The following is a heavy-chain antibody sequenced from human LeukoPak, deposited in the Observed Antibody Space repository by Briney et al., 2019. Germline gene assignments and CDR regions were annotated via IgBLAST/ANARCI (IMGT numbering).Heavy chain of an antibody. V-gene: IGHV3-74*01. CDR3: AKVRGYDPRGVVDY. Sequence: KSDGSSTSYADSVKGRFTISRDNAKNTLYLQMNSLRAEDTAVYYCAKVRGYDPRGVVDYWGQGTLVTVSS. D-gene: IGHD5-12*01. J-gene: IGHJ4*02. CDR2: KSDGSST.